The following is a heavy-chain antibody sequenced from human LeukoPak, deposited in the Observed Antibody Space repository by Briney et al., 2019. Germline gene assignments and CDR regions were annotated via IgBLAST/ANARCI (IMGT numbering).Heavy chain of an antibody. CDR1: GFTFSSYW. J-gene: IGHJ4*02. CDR3: ARADIVVVVAATGRIDY. V-gene: IGHV3-74*01. D-gene: IGHD2-15*01. Sequence: GGSLRLSCAASGFTFSSYWMHWVRQAPGKGLVWVSRINSDGSSTSYADSVKGRFTISRDNAKNTLYLQMNSLRAEDTAVYYCARADIVVVVAATGRIDYWGQGTLVTVSS. CDR2: INSDGSST.